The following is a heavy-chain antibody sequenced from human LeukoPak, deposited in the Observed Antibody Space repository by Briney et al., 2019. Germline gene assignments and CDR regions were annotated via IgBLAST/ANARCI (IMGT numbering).Heavy chain of an antibody. V-gene: IGHV1-2*02. J-gene: IGHJ4*02. D-gene: IGHD3-9*01. Sequence: ASVKVSCKASGYTFTGYYMHWVRQAPGQGLEWMGWINPNSGGTNYAQKFQGRVTMTRGTSISTAYMELSRLRSDDTAVYYCARWGGDILTGYSPFDYWGQGTLVTVSS. CDR2: INPNSGGT. CDR1: GYTFTGYY. CDR3: ARWGGDILTGYSPFDY.